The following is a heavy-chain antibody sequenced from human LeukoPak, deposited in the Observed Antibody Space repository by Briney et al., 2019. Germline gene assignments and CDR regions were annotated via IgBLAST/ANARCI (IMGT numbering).Heavy chain of an antibody. V-gene: IGHV1-2*02. CDR3: STEDKYCTTSTCGDF. D-gene: IGHD2/OR15-2a*01. CDR1: GYTFSEYF. Sequence: GASVKVSCKTSGYTFSEYFLHWVRQAPGQGLEWMGYTIPHSGETTYAQKFQGRVTMTRDTSISAAYLALSGLRSDDTAIYYCSTEDKYCTTSTCGDFWGQGTLVTVSS. CDR2: TIPHSGET. J-gene: IGHJ4*02.